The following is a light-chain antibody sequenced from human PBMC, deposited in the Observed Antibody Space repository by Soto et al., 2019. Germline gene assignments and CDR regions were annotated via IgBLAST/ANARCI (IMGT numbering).Light chain of an antibody. CDR1: QTVTSY. CDR2: AAS. V-gene: IGKV1-39*01. CDR3: QQSCRFPKT. Sequence: DVQMTQSPSSLSASVGDSLTLTCRASQTVTSYLNWYQQKPGKAPKLLIYAASTLQSGVPSRFSGSGSGTEFTLTIISLQPEDFATYYCQQSCRFPKTFGRGTKVDI. J-gene: IGKJ1*01.